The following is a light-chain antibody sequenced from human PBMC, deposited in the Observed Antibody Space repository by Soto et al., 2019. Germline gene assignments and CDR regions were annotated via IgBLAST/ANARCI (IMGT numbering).Light chain of an antibody. V-gene: IGKV3-15*01. J-gene: IGKJ1*01. CDR3: QQYNNGPTWT. Sequence: MTQSPDTLSVSPGDRVTLSCRASHSVGTNLAWYQQTPGQAPRLLIYGASARATDFPVRFSGSWSGTEFTLTISSLKSEDFAIYYCQQYNNGPTWTFGPGTRVEIK. CDR1: HSVGTN. CDR2: GAS.